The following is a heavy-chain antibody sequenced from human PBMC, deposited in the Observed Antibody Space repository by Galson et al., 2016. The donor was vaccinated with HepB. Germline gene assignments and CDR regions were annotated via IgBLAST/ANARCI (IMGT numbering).Heavy chain of an antibody. CDR3: ARDRLLWFGELSDYFDY. Sequence: SLRLSCAASGFTFSSYSMNWVRQAPGKGLEWVSYISSSSSTIYYADSVKGRFTISRDNAKNSLYLQMNSLRDEDTAVYYCARDRLLWFGELSDYFDYWGQGTLVTVSS. V-gene: IGHV3-48*02. CDR2: ISSSSSTI. D-gene: IGHD3-10*01. J-gene: IGHJ4*02. CDR1: GFTFSSYS.